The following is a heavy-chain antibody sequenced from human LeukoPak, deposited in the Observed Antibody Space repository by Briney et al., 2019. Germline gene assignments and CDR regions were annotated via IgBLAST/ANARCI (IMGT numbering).Heavy chain of an antibody. V-gene: IGHV4-4*02. CDR3: ARSPRDDGSGIDY. D-gene: IGHD3-10*01. CDR2: IYHSGST. Sequence: SETLSLTCAVSGGSISSSNWWSWVRQPPGKGLEWIGEIYHSGSTNYNPSLKSRVTISVDKSKNQFSLKLSSVTAADTAVYYCARSPRDDGSGIDYWGQGTLVTVSS. CDR1: GGSISSSNW. J-gene: IGHJ4*02.